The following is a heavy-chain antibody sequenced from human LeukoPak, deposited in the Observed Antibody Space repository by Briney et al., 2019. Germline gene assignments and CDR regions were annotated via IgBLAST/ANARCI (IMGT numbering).Heavy chain of an antibody. V-gene: IGHV4-4*02. CDR2: IYHSGST. D-gene: IGHD2-2*01. CDR3: AGLYCSSTSCPNDALDI. CDR1: GGSISSSNW. Sequence: PSETLSLTCAVSGGSISSSNWWSWVRQPPGKGLEWIGEIYHSGSTNYNPSLKSRVTISVDKSKNQFSLKLSSLTAADTAVYYCAGLYCSSTSCPNDALDIWGQGTMVTVSS. J-gene: IGHJ3*02.